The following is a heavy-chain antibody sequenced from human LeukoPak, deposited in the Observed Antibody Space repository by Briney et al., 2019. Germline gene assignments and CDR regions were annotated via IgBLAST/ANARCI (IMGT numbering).Heavy chain of an antibody. Sequence: SETLSLTCTVSGGSISSYYWSWIRQPPGKGLEWIGYIYYSGSTNYNPSLKSRVTISVDTSKNQFSLKLSSVTAADTAVYYCARTYYYDSSGYYYPGVYYFDYWGQGTLVTVSS. D-gene: IGHD3-22*01. CDR1: GGSISSYY. V-gene: IGHV4-59*01. CDR2: IYYSGST. J-gene: IGHJ4*02. CDR3: ARTYYYDSSGYYYPGVYYFDY.